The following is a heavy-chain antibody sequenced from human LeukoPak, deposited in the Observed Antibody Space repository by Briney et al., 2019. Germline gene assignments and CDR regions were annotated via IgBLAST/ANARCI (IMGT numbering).Heavy chain of an antibody. CDR3: ARGRRVNAWIQLWFFDY. CDR1: GGSFSSYY. D-gene: IGHD5-18*01. V-gene: IGHV4-34*01. CDR2: INHSGST. Sequence: SETLSLTCAVYGGSFSSYYWSWIRQPPGKGLEWIGEINHSGSTNYNPSLKSRVTISVDTSKNQFSLKLSSVTAADTAVYYCARGRRVNAWIQLWFFDYWGQGTLVTVSS. J-gene: IGHJ4*02.